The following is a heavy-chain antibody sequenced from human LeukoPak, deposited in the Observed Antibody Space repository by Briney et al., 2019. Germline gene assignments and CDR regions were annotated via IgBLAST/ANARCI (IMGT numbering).Heavy chain of an antibody. CDR1: GYTFTSYY. Sequence: ASVKVSCKASGYTFTSYYMHWVRQAPGQGLEWMGIINPSGGSTSYAQKFQGRVTMTRDTSTSTVYMELSSLRSEDTAVYYCAREFVLRFLEWLPPAHYYYYYGMDVWGQGTTVTVSS. J-gene: IGHJ6*02. D-gene: IGHD3-3*01. CDR2: INPSGGST. CDR3: AREFVLRFLEWLPPAHYYYYYGMDV. V-gene: IGHV1-46*01.